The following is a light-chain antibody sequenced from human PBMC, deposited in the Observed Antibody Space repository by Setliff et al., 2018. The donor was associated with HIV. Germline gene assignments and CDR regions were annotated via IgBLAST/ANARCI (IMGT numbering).Light chain of an antibody. CDR2: EDN. Sequence: QSALTQPASVSGSPGQSTTITCTGTNSDVGNYNLVSWYQHHPGKAPKLIIYEDNKRPSGVSNRFSGSKSGNTASLTISGLQAEDEADYHCCSYAGSSSFQFGGGTKVTVL. J-gene: IGLJ2*01. CDR3: CSYAGSSSFQ. CDR1: NSDVGNYNL. V-gene: IGLV2-23*02.